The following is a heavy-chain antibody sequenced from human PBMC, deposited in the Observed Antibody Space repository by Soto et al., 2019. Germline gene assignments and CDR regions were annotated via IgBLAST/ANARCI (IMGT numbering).Heavy chain of an antibody. J-gene: IGHJ4*02. D-gene: IGHD3-10*01. CDR2: IKGDESST. Sequence: EVQLVESGGGLVQPGGSLRLSCAASGFTFSSYWMHWVRQAPGKGLVWVSRIKGDESSTSYADSVKGRFTISRDNAKNTLYLQMNSQRAEETAVYCCARGGSGTYLLDYWGQGTLVAVSS. CDR1: GFTFSSYW. CDR3: ARGGSGTYLLDY. V-gene: IGHV3-74*01.